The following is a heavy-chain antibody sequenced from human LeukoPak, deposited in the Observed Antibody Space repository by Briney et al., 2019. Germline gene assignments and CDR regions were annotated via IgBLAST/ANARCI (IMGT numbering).Heavy chain of an antibody. V-gene: IGHV1-18*01. D-gene: IGHD2/OR15-2a*01. CDR2: ISAYNGNT. J-gene: IGHJ3*01. Sequence: ASVKVSCKASGYTFTSYGISWLRQAPGQGLEWMGWISAYNGNTNYAQKLQGRVTMTTDTSTSTAYMELRSLRSDDTAVYYCAKDRDFYDRNSFSPDSFQTWGQGTMVTVSS. CDR3: AKDRDFYDRNSFSPDSFQT. CDR1: GYTFTSYG.